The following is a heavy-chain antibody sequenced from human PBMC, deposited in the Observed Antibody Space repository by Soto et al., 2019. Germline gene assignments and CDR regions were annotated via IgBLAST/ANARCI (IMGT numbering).Heavy chain of an antibody. CDR3: ATDYGDYVIGEGYYGMDV. CDR2: IYYSGST. V-gene: IGHV4-59*12. CDR1: GGSISSYY. D-gene: IGHD4-17*01. J-gene: IGHJ6*02. Sequence: SEPLSLTCPISGGSISSYYWIWIRPPPGKGLEWIGYIYYSGSTNYNPSLKSRVTISVDTSKNQFSLKLSSVTAADTAVYYCATDYGDYVIGEGYYGMDVWGQGTTVTVSS.